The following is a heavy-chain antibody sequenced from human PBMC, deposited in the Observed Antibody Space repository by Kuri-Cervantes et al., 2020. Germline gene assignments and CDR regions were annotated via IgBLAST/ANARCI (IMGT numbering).Heavy chain of an antibody. CDR2: ISSRSGSTI. D-gene: IGHD3-9*01. Sequence: GESLKISCAASGFTFSDYYMSWIRQAPGKGLEWVSYISSRSGSTIYYADSVKGRFTISRDNAKNSLYLQMNSLRAEDTAVYYCARGRTYDILTGSYDAFDIWGQGTMVTVSS. CDR3: ARGRTYDILTGSYDAFDI. CDR1: GFTFSDYY. J-gene: IGHJ3*02. V-gene: IGHV3-11*01.